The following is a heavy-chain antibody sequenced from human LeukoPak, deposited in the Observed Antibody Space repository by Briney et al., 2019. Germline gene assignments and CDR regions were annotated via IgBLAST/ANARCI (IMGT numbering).Heavy chain of an antibody. D-gene: IGHD3-22*01. CDR2: IYYSGST. Sequence: SETLSLTCTVSGGSISSSTYYWGWIRQPPGKGLEWIGNIYYSGSTYYNPSLKSRVTISVDTSKIQFSLKLSSVTAADTAVYFCARFDSSGYYCPYWGQGTLVTVSS. CDR3: ARFDSSGYYCPY. J-gene: IGHJ4*02. V-gene: IGHV4-39*07. CDR1: GGSISSSTYY.